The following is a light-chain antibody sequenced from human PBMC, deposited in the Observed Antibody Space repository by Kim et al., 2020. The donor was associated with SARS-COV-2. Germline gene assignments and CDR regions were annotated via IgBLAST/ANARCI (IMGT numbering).Light chain of an antibody. CDR3: QAWDSSVVV. CDR1: KLGDRY. CDR2: QDG. J-gene: IGLJ2*01. V-gene: IGLV3-1*01. Sequence: SYELTQPPSVSVSPGQTASITCSGDKLGDRYANWYRQKPGQSPVVVIYQDGHRPSGIPERFSGSSSGNTATLTISGTQAMDEADYYCQAWDSSVVVFGGGTQLADL.